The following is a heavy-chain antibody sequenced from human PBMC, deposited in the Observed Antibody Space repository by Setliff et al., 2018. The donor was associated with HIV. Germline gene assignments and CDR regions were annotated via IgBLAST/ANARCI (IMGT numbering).Heavy chain of an antibody. Sequence: SETLSLTCTVSGGSISSIDYYWSWIRQPPGKGLEWIGYIYYSGSTYYNPSLKSRVTISIDTSKNQFSLKLTSVTSADTAVYFCARGLSSPFATGLWGQGTLVTVSS. V-gene: IGHV4-30-4*08. D-gene: IGHD6-13*01. CDR2: IYYSGST. CDR1: GGSISSIDYY. CDR3: ARGLSSPFATGL. J-gene: IGHJ4*02.